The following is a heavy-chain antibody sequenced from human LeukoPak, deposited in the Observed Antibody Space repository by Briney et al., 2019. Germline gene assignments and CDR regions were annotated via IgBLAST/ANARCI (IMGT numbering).Heavy chain of an antibody. V-gene: IGHV3-21*06. Sequence: GGSLRLSCAASGFIFSSYTMHWIRQAPGKGLEWVSSISSSSSYIHYADSVKGRFTISRDNAKISLYLQMNSLRAEDTAVYYCARDSPLADYYDRGPDDAFDIWGQGTMVTVSS. J-gene: IGHJ3*02. D-gene: IGHD3-22*01. CDR3: ARDSPLADYYDRGPDDAFDI. CDR1: GFIFSSYT. CDR2: ISSSSSYI.